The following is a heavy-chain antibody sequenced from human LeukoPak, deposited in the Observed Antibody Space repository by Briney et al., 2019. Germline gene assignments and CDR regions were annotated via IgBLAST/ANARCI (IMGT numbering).Heavy chain of an antibody. CDR3: ASPPGYSYGPYYYYYYMDV. D-gene: IGHD5-18*01. CDR1: GYTFTSYA. CDR2: INTNTGNP. J-gene: IGHJ6*03. V-gene: IGHV7-4-1*02. Sequence: ASVKVSCKASGYTFTSYAMNWVRQAPGQGLEWMGWINTNTGNPTYAQGFTGRFVLSLDTSVSTAYLQISSLKAEDTAVYYCASPPGYSYGPYYYYYYMDVWGKGTTVTVSS.